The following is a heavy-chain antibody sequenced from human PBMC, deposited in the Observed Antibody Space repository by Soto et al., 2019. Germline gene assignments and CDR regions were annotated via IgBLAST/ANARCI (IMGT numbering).Heavy chain of an antibody. CDR1: GGSINSYW. V-gene: IGHV4-4*07. J-gene: IGHJ4*02. Sequence: PSETLSLTCTVSGGSINSYWWSWIRQPAGKGLEWIGRVYSSGTTDYNPSLNSRATMSVETSKNQYSLKLSSVTAADPAVYYCARDIASYAYGEGYWGQGIQVT. D-gene: IGHD2-21*01. CDR2: VYSSGTT. CDR3: ARDIASYAYGEGY.